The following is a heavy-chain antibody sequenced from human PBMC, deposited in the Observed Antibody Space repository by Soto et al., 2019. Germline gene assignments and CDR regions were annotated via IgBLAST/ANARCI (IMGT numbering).Heavy chain of an antibody. CDR1: GFTFSGYA. D-gene: IGHD1-26*01. CDR2: ISNDGSNK. Sequence: QVELVESGGGVVQPGTSLRLSCAASGFTFSGYAMHWVRQAPGKGLEWVGSISNDGSNKNYIESVKGRFTISRDNSKNPLSLQMNSLRAEDTAVYYCAKDCYRTGSYFNSWGQGTLVTLSS. J-gene: IGHJ4*02. V-gene: IGHV3-30*18. CDR3: AKDCYRTGSYFNS.